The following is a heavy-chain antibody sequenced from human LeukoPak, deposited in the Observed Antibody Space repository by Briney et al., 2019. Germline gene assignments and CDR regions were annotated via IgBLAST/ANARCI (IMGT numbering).Heavy chain of an antibody. CDR1: GFTFSNYW. CDR3: VRQAVSGDSGIAY. CDR2: INPDGSSS. V-gene: IGHV3-74*01. D-gene: IGHD4-17*01. Sequence: GGSLRLSCAASGFTFSNYWMHWVRQAPGKGLEWVSRINPDGSSSHYADFVKGRFTMSRVNAKSMVYLQMDGLRAEDTAVFSCVRQAVSGDSGIAYWGRGVLVTVSS. J-gene: IGHJ4*02.